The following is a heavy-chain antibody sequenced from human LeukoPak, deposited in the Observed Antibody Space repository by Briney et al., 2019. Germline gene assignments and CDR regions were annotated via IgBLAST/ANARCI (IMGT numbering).Heavy chain of an antibody. CDR3: ARWARYCSSGSCYSWFDP. J-gene: IGHJ5*02. CDR2: MKLDGSEE. CDR1: GFTFRSDW. V-gene: IGHV3-7*01. D-gene: IGHD2-15*01. Sequence: PGGSLRLSCAASGFTFRSDWMSWVRQAPGKVLEWVANMKLDGSEEYYVDSVRGRFTISSDNAKTSLYLQMNSLRVDDTAVYYCARWARYCSSGSCYSWFDPWGQGTLVTVSS.